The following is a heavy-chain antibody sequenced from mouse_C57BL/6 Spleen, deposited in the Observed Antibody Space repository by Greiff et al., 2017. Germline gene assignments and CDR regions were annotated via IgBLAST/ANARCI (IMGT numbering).Heavy chain of an antibody. V-gene: IGHV1-18*01. D-gene: IGHD2-5*01. CDR1: GYTFTDYN. CDR3: ARSRSYYSNLYYFDY. J-gene: IGHJ2*01. CDR2: INPNNGGT. Sequence: VQLQQSGPELVKPGASVKIPCKASGYTFTDYNMDWVKQSHGKSLEWIGDINPNNGGTIYNQKFKGKATLTVDKSSSTAYMELRSLTFEDTAVYYCARSRSYYSNLYYFDYWGQGTTLTVSS.